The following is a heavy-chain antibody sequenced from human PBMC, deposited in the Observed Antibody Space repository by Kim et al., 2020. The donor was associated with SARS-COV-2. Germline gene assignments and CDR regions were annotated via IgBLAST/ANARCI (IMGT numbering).Heavy chain of an antibody. V-gene: IGHV7-4-1*02. J-gene: IGHJ6*03. CDR3: AREQDYYDSSGYYYYYYYMDF. D-gene: IGHD3-22*01. Sequence: ASVKVSCKASGYTFTSYAINWVRQAPGQGLEWMGWINTNTGNPTYAQAFPGRFVFSLDTSVSTAYLQISSLKAEDTAVYYCAREQDYYDSSGYYYYYYYMDFWGKGTPVTVSS. CDR2: INTNTGNP. CDR1: GYTFTSYA.